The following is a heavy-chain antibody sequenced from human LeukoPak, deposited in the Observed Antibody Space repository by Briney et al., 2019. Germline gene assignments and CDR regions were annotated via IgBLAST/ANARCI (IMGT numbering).Heavy chain of an antibody. J-gene: IGHJ4*02. CDR1: GSTLSNYA. Sequence: PGGSLRLSCAASGSTLSNYAMSWVRQAAGRGLEWVSAISGSDGGTSYADSVKGRFTISRDNSKNTLHLQMNSLRAEDTAVYYCAKLSISGYNLDCWGQGTLVTVFS. CDR2: ISGSDGGT. V-gene: IGHV3-23*01. CDR3: AKLSISGYNLDC. D-gene: IGHD3-22*01.